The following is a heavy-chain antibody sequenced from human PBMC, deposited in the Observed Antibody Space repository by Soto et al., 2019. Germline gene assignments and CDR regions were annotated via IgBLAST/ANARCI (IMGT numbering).Heavy chain of an antibody. CDR1: GFTFNKAW. J-gene: IGHJ4*02. CDR3: TTDWSLLLWFGELSTGGY. V-gene: IGHV3-15*01. D-gene: IGHD3-10*01. Sequence: DVQLVESGGGLVKPGGSLRLSCAVSGFTFNKAWMRWVRQAPGKGLEWVGRIKSKTDGGTTDYAAPVKGRFSISRDDSKNTMYLQMKSLKIEDTAVYYCTTDWSLLLWFGELSTGGYWGQGTLVTVSS. CDR2: IKSKTDGGTT.